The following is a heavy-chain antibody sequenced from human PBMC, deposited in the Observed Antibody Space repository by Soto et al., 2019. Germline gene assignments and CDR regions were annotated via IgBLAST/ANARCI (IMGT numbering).Heavy chain of an antibody. D-gene: IGHD4-17*01. Sequence: PGGSLRLSCAASGFTFSSYSMNWVRQAPGKGLEWVSYISSSSSTIYYADSVKGRFTISRDNAKNSLYLQMNSLRDEDTAVYYCARDRNDYGDYDFDYWGQGTLVTVSS. V-gene: IGHV3-48*02. J-gene: IGHJ4*02. CDR3: ARDRNDYGDYDFDY. CDR1: GFTFSSYS. CDR2: ISSSSSTI.